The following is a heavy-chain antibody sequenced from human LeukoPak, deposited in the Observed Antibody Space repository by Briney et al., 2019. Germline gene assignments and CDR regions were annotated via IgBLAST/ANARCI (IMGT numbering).Heavy chain of an antibody. CDR2: IRYDGSSK. Sequence: GGSLRLSCAASGFTFDYYGMHWVRQAPGKGLEWVAFIRYDGSSKYYAESVKGRFTISRDNSKNTLYLQMKSPRVEDTAVYYCATSGGSYWSWGQGTLVTVSS. J-gene: IGHJ5*02. V-gene: IGHV3-30*02. CDR3: ATSGGSYWS. CDR1: GFTFDYYG. D-gene: IGHD1-26*01.